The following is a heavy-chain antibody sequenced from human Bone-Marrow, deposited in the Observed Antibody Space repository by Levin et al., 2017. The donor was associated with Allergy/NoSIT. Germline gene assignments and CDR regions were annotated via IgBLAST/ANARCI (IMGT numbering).Heavy chain of an antibody. CDR3: ATSVSTTYYFDT. D-gene: IGHD5/OR15-5a*01. CDR1: GGSISGSHW. Sequence: KASETLSLTCVVSGGSISGSHWWSWVRQAPGKGLDWIGEISHSGSTNYNRSLKSRVTMSIDKSKNQFSLKLNSVSAADTALYYCATSVSTTYYFDTWGQGTLVTVSS. V-gene: IGHV4-4*02. CDR2: ISHSGST. J-gene: IGHJ4*02.